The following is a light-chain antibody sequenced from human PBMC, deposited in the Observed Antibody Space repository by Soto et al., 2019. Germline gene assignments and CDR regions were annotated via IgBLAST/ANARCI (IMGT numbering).Light chain of an antibody. CDR2: WAS. V-gene: IGKV4-1*01. Sequence: DIVMTQSPESLAVSLGERATINCKSSQSLLDTSNNKNSVAWYQQKPGQPPKLLIYWASARQSGVPDRFSGSGSGTDLILTISNLQAEDVAVYYCHQYFSALYTFGQGTKLEI. CDR1: QSLLDTSNNKNS. CDR3: HQYFSALYT. J-gene: IGKJ2*01.